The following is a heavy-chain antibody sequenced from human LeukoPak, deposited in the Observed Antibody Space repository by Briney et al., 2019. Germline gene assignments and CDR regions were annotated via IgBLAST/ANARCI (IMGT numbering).Heavy chain of an antibody. Sequence: SETLSLTCAVYGGSFSGYYWSWIRQPPGKGQEWIGEINHGGSTNYNPSLKSRVTISVDTSKNQFSLKLSSVTAADTAVYYCASRQIYYYHGMDVWGQGTTVTVSS. J-gene: IGHJ6*02. CDR2: INHGGST. V-gene: IGHV4-34*01. CDR3: ASRQIYYYHGMDV. CDR1: GGSFSGYY.